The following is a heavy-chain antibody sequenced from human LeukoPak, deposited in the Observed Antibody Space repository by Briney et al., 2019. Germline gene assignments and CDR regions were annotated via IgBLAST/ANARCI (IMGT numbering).Heavy chain of an antibody. J-gene: IGHJ6*03. CDR3: ARGEVVVVVAAAYYMDV. D-gene: IGHD2-15*01. Sequence: PGGSLRLSCAASGFTFSSYGMHWVRQAPGKGLEWVAFIRYDGSNKYYADSVKGRFTVSRDNSKNTLYLQMNSLRAEDTAVYYCARGEVVVVVAAAYYMDVWGKGTTVTVSS. V-gene: IGHV3-30*02. CDR1: GFTFSSYG. CDR2: IRYDGSNK.